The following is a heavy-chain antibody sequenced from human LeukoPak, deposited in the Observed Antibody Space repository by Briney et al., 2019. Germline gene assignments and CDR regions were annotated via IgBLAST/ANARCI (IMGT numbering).Heavy chain of an antibody. CDR2: INHSGST. V-gene: IGHV4-34*01. J-gene: IGHJ4*02. Sequence: PSETLSLICAVYGGSFSGYYWSWIRQPPGKGLEWIGEINHSGSTNYNPSLKSRVTISVDTSKNQFSLKLSSVTAADTAVYYCARVEYSSSSADYWGQGTLVTVSS. D-gene: IGHD6-6*01. CDR1: GGSFSGYY. CDR3: ARVEYSSSSADY.